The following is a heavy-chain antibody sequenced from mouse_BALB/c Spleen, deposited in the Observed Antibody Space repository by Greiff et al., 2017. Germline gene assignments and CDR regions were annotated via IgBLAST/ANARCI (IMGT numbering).Heavy chain of an antibody. J-gene: IGHJ4*01. Sequence: EVMLVESGAELVKPGASVKLSCTASGFNIKDTYMHWVKQRPEQGLEWIGRIDPANGNTKYDPKFQGKATITADTSSNTAYLQLSSLTSEDTAVYYCAPYGLDYYAMDYWGQGTSVTVSS. V-gene: IGHV14-3*02. CDR1: GFNIKDTY. CDR3: APYGLDYYAMDY. D-gene: IGHD2-10*02. CDR2: IDPANGNT.